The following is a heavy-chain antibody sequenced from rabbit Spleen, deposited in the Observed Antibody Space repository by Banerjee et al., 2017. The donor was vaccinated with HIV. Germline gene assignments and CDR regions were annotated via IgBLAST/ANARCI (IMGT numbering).Heavy chain of an antibody. V-gene: IGHV1S45*01. CDR1: GVSFSGNSY. CDR2: IDAGVKGTT. D-gene: IGHD4-1*01. CDR3: ARDGSGWGANFNL. Sequence: QQQLVESGGGLVQPGGSLTLTCIASGVSFSGNSYMCWVRQAPGKGLEWIACIDAGVKGTTYYASWAKGRFAVSKTSPTTVTLQMTSLTAADMATYFCARDGSGWGANFNLWGPGTLVTVS. J-gene: IGHJ4*01.